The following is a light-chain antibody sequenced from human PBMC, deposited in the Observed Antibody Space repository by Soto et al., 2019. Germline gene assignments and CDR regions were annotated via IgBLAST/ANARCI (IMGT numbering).Light chain of an antibody. Sequence: QSALTQPPSVSGAPGQRVTISCTGGYFAAGYEVHWYQQFPGRAPRLLIFGNSNRPSGVSDRFSAFTSDTSASLVITGLQAEDEADYYCQSYDNSQSAVVFGGGTKVTVL. CDR3: QSYDNSQSAVV. V-gene: IGLV1-40*01. CDR1: YFAAGYE. J-gene: IGLJ2*01. CDR2: GNS.